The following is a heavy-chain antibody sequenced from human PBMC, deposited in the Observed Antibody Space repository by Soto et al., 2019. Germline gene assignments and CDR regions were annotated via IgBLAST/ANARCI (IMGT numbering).Heavy chain of an antibody. CDR2: MDPSDSYT. D-gene: IGHD5-18*01. J-gene: IGHJ6*02. CDR3: ARWGGYSSIGTYDYYYVMDV. V-gene: IGHV5-10-1*01. CDR1: GYSFTTYW. Sequence: GESLKISCKGSGYSFTTYWISWVRQMPGKGLEWMGRMDPSDSYTNYSPSFQGHVTISADKYISTAYLQWSSLKASDTAMYYCARWGGYSSIGTYDYYYVMDVWGQGTTVTVSS.